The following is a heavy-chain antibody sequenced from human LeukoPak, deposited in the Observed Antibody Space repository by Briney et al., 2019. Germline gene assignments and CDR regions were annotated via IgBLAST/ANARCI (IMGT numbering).Heavy chain of an antibody. CDR3: ASLGDYDY. CDR1: GFTFSSYG. J-gene: IGHJ4*02. Sequence: GGSLRLSCAASGFTFSSYGMHWVRQAPGKGLEWVAVIWYDGSNKCYADSVKGRFTISRDNSKNTLYLQMNSLRAEDTAVYYCASLGDYDYWGQGTLVTVSS. CDR2: IWYDGSNK. D-gene: IGHD4-17*01. V-gene: IGHV3-33*01.